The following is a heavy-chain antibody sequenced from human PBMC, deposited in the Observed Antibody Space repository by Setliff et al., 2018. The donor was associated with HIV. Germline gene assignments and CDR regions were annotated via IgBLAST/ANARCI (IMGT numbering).Heavy chain of an antibody. J-gene: IGHJ4*02. Sequence: PPGGSLRLSFAASGFTFSTYGMQWVRQAPGKGLEWVAFIRYDGSNQYYADSVKGRFTISRDNSKNTLYLQVNSLRAEDTAVYYCAKCGGVTCYSASWYFDYWGQGTLVTVSS. V-gene: IGHV3-30*02. D-gene: IGHD2-15*01. CDR1: GFTFSTYG. CDR3: AKCGGVTCYSASWYFDY. CDR2: IRYDGSNQ.